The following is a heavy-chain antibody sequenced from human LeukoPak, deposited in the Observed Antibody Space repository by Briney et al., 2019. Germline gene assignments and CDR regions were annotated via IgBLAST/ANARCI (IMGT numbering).Heavy chain of an antibody. V-gene: IGHV1-69*06. J-gene: IGHJ4*02. CDR3: ARDSDEYNYYDSSGYNQDPPPFDY. Sequence: ASVKVSCKASGGTFSSYAISWVRQAPGQGLEWMGGIIPIFGTANYAQKFQGRVTITADKSTSTAYMELSSLRSEDTAVYYCARDSDEYNYYDSSGYNQDPPPFDYWGQGTLVTVSS. CDR2: IIPIFGTA. D-gene: IGHD3-22*01. CDR1: GGTFSSYA.